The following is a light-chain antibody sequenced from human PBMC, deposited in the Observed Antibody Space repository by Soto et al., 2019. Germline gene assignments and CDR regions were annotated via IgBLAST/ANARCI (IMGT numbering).Light chain of an antibody. CDR1: QSVRDN. Sequence: QSPGALAVSPGEVSTLSGRDSQSVRDNLAWYQQKPGQAPRLLIYRASIRATGVPARFSGSGSGTDFTLTISRLEPEDFAVYYCQQYGSSPPVTVGQGTRLEIK. J-gene: IGKJ5*01. CDR3: QQYGSSPPVT. V-gene: IGKV3-20*01. CDR2: RAS.